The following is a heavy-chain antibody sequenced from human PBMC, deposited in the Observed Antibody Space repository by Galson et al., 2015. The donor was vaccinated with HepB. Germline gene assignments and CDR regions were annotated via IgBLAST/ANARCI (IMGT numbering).Heavy chain of an antibody. J-gene: IGHJ4*02. V-gene: IGHV3-7*03. CDR1: GFTFSSYW. D-gene: IGHD5-18*01. CDR2: IKQDGSEK. Sequence: SLRLSCAASGFTFSSYWMSWVRQAPGKGLEWVANIKQDGSEKYYVDSVKGRFTISGDNAKNSLYLQMNSLRAEDTAVYYCASQDTAMVIDYWGQGTLVTVSS. CDR3: ASQDTAMVIDY.